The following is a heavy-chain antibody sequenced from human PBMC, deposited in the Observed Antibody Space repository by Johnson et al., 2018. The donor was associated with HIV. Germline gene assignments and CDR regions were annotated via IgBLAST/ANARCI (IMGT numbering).Heavy chain of an antibody. J-gene: IGHJ3*02. CDR3: ARDPGSITLIRGDAFDI. CDR1: GFTFSSYA. V-gene: IGHV3-23*04. Sequence: VQLVESGGGFVQPGGSLRLSCAASGFTFSSYAMSWVRQAPGKGLEWVAAISGSAYNTYYAEAVKGRLSISRDNSKNTVYRQMNSLRPEDTAVYYCARDPGSITLIRGDAFDIWGQGTVVIVSS. CDR2: ISGSAYNT. D-gene: IGHD3-10*01.